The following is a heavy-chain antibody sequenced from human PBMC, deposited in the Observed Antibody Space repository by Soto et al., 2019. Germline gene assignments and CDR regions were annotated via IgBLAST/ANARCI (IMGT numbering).Heavy chain of an antibody. CDR3: ARGGARRVDYNGMDV. CDR1: VVTYSSDD. V-gene: IGHV1-69*13. Sequence: PVEVSCRASVVTYSSDDIICVRPAPGQGIEGMGGIIPIFGTANYAQKFQGRVTITADESTSTAYMELSSLRSEDTAVYYCARGGARRVDYNGMDVWGHGETVTFSS. J-gene: IGHJ6*02. CDR2: IIPIFGTA. D-gene: IGHD1-26*01.